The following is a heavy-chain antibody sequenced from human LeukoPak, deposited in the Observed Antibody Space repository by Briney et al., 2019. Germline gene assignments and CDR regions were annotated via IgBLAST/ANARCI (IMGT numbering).Heavy chain of an antibody. CDR3: ARGAPFTFGGVIVIPDYGMDV. V-gene: IGHV1-8*01. CDR2: MNPNSGNT. CDR1: GYTCTSYD. Sequence: ASVKVSCKASGYTCTSYDINWVRQATGQGLEWMGWMNPNSGNTGYAQKFQGRVTMTRNTSISTAYMELSSLRSEDTAVYYCARGAPFTFGGVIVIPDYGMDVWGQGTTVTVSS. D-gene: IGHD3-16*02. J-gene: IGHJ6*02.